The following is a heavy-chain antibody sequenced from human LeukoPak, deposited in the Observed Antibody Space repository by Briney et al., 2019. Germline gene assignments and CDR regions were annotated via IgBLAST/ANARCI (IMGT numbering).Heavy chain of an antibody. J-gene: IGHJ2*01. CDR2: INPNSGET. Sequence: GASVKVSCKASGYIFTGYYMHWVRQAPGQGLEWMGWINPNSGETDYAQNLQGRVSMTRDTSITTAFMELSSLRSDDTALYYCARDPDWVAGYFDLWGRGTQVTVSS. D-gene: IGHD2-15*01. CDR1: GYIFTGYY. CDR3: ARDPDWVAGYFDL. V-gene: IGHV1-2*02.